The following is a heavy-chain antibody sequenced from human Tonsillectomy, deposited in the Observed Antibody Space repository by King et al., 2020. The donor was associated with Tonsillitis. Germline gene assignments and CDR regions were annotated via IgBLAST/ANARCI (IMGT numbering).Heavy chain of an antibody. V-gene: IGHV1-69*06. CDR3: AKDRWGGLLQGFDS. D-gene: IGHD2-15*01. CDR1: GGTFSNHG. CDR2: IIPMYGTP. J-gene: IGHJ4*02. Sequence: QLVQSGAEVKKPGSSVKVSCKASGGTFSNHGTSWVRQAPGQGLEWVGGIIPMYGTPKYAPKFQRRVMITEDKSTTTVYMEMSGLRSEDTAIYYCAKDRWGGLLQGFDSWGQGTLVTVSS.